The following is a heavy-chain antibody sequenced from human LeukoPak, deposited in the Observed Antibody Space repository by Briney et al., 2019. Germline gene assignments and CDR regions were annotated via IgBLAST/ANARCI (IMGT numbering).Heavy chain of an antibody. CDR2: ISGSGGST. CDR3: AKVDILTGYFTPREAYYFDY. Sequence: GGSLRLSCAASGFTFSSYAMSWVRQAPGKGLEWVSAISGSGGSTYYADSVKGRFTISRDNSKNTLYLQMNSLRAEDTAVYYCAKVDILTGYFTPREAYYFDYWGQGTLVTVSS. D-gene: IGHD3-9*01. V-gene: IGHV3-23*01. CDR1: GFTFSSYA. J-gene: IGHJ4*02.